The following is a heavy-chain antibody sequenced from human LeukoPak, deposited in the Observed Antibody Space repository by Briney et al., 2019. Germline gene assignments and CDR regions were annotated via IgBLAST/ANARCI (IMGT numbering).Heavy chain of an antibody. CDR2: MNPNSGNT. CDR1: GYTFTSYD. V-gene: IGHV1-8*01. J-gene: IGHJ6*03. D-gene: IGHD2-2*02. CDR3: ARGPIRDQVPAAIYYYYYYMDV. Sequence: ASVKVSCKASGYTFTSYDINWVRQATGQGLEWMGWMNPNSGNTGYAQKFQGRVTMTRNTSISTAYMELSSLRSEDTAVYYCARGPIRDQVPAAIYYYYYYMDVWGKGTTVTVSS.